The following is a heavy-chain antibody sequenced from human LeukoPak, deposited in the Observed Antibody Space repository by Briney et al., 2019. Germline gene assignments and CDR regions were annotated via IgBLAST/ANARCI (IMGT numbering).Heavy chain of an antibody. D-gene: IGHD7-27*01. CDR3: AKDTGHLILGDY. V-gene: IGHV3-33*06. CDR1: GITFSTSG. CDR2: IWYDGSQK. J-gene: IGHJ4*02. Sequence: PGGSLRLSCAASGITFSTSGMHWVRQAPGKGLEWVAVIWYDGSQKYYADSVKGRFIISRDNSKDTLFLQMNSLTLEDTAVYYCAKDTGHLILGDYWGQGTLVIVSS.